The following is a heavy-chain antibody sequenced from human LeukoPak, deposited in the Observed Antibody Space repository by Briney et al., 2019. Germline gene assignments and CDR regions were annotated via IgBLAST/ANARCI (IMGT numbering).Heavy chain of an antibody. CDR1: GFTFSSYS. J-gene: IGHJ5*02. D-gene: IGHD1-26*01. Sequence: PGGSLRLSCAASGFTFSSYSMNWVRQAPGKGLEWVSSISSSSSYIYYVDSVKGRFTISRDNAKNSLYLQMNSLRAEDTAVYYCARSISGSYSNWFDPWGQGTLVTVSS. V-gene: IGHV3-21*01. CDR3: ARSISGSYSNWFDP. CDR2: ISSSSSYI.